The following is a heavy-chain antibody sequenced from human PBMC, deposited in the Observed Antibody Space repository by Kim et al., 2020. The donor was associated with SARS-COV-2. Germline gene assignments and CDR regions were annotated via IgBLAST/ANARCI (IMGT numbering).Heavy chain of an antibody. D-gene: IGHD5-18*01. Sequence: SETLSLTCAVYGGSFSGYYWSWIRQPPGKGLEWIGEINHSGSTNYNPSLKSRVTISVDTSKNQFSLKLSSVTAADTAVYYCARGGGYSYGAFDYWGQGTLVTVSS. CDR1: GGSFSGYY. V-gene: IGHV4-34*01. CDR3: ARGGGYSYGAFDY. J-gene: IGHJ4*02. CDR2: INHSGST.